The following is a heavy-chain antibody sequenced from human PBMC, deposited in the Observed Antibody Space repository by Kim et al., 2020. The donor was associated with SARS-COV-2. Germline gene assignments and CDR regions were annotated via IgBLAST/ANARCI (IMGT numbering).Heavy chain of an antibody. CDR2: INAGNGNT. J-gene: IGHJ4*02. Sequence: ASVKVSCKASGYTFTSYAMHWVRQAPGQRLEWMGWINAGNGNTKYSQKFQGRVTITRDTSASTAYMELSSLRSEDTAVYYCASSRDYYGSGSYYKNHPFDYWGQGTLVTVSS. CDR1: GYTFTSYA. D-gene: IGHD3-10*01. V-gene: IGHV1-3*01. CDR3: ASSRDYYGSGSYYKNHPFDY.